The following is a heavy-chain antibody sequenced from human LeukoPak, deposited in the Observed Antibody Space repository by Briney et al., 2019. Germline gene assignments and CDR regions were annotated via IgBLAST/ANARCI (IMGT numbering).Heavy chain of an antibody. V-gene: IGHV3-64D*09. CDR1: GFTFGSHA. J-gene: IGHJ4*02. D-gene: IGHD3-10*01. CDR3: VKNDYGSGGYLGLDH. CDR2: LSHNGGNT. Sequence: GGSLRLSCSASGFTFGSHALHWVRQAPGKGLEYVSGLSHNGGNTYYADSVKGRFTISRDNSRNTLYLQTSSLRDADTAVYYCVKNDYGSGGYLGLDHWGQGTLVTVSS.